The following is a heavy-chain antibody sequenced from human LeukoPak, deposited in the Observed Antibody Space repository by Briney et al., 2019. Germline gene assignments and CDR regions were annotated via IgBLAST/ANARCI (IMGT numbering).Heavy chain of an antibody. D-gene: IGHD3-22*01. V-gene: IGHV1-18*01. Sequence: ASVKVSCKASGYTFTSYGISWVRQAPGQGLEWMGWISAYNGNTNYAQKLQGRVTMTTDTSTSTAYMELSSLRSEDTAVYYCARDYYYDSSGSHTDAFDIWGQGTRVTVSS. J-gene: IGHJ3*02. CDR1: GYTFTSYG. CDR2: ISAYNGNT. CDR3: ARDYYYDSSGSHTDAFDI.